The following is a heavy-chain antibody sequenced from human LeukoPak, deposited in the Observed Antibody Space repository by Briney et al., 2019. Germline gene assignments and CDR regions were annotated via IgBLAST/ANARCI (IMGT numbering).Heavy chain of an antibody. CDR2: IYYSGST. V-gene: IGHV4-59*01. CDR1: GGSISSYY. D-gene: IGHD3-9*01. Sequence: SETLSLTCTVSGGSISSYYWSWIRQPPGKGLEWIGYIYYSGSTNYNPSLKSRVTISVDTSKNQFSLKLSSVTAADTAVYYCARRYYDILTGPDYFDYWGQGTLVTVSS. CDR3: ARRYYDILTGPDYFDY. J-gene: IGHJ4*02.